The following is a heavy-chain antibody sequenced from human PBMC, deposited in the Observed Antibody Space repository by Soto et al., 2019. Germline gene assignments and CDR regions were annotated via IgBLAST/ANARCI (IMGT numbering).Heavy chain of an antibody. CDR3: ARALYHYCGSTTCYYMDF. V-gene: IGHV3-33*01. CDR1: GFTFSSYG. D-gene: IGHD2-2*01. J-gene: IGHJ6*03. CDR2: IWYDGSNK. Sequence: PGVSLSLSCAASGFTFSSYGMHWVRQAPGKGLEWVAVIWYDGSNKYYADSVKGRFTISRDNSKNSLYLQMNSLRAEDTAVYYCARALYHYCGSTTCYYMDFWGKGTTVTVSS.